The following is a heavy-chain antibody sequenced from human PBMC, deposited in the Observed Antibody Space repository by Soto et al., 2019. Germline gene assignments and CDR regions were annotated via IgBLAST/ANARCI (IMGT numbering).Heavy chain of an antibody. CDR1: DFSLSPYW. CDR3: ARDLGGPDY. J-gene: IGHJ4*02. Sequence: GGSLRLCCAASDFSLSPYWMHWVRQVPGRGLEWVARLSSDGFGAAYADSVKGRFFISRDIARNTLSLQMNSLRADDTAVYYCARDLGGPDYWGRGTSVTVSS. CDR2: LSSDGFGA. V-gene: IGHV3-74*03. D-gene: IGHD3-16*01.